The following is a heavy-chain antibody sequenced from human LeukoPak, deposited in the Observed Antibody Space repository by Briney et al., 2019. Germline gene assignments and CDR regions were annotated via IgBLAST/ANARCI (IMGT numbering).Heavy chain of an antibody. Sequence: GASVKVSCKASGYTFTGYYMHWVRQAPGQGLEWMGWINPNSGGTNYAQKFQGRVTMTRDTSISTAYMELSRLRSDDTAVYYCARDYGSGSPTQVDVWGKGTTVTISS. V-gene: IGHV1-2*02. CDR1: GYTFTGYY. D-gene: IGHD3-10*01. CDR2: INPNSGGT. CDR3: ARDYGSGSPTQVDV. J-gene: IGHJ6*04.